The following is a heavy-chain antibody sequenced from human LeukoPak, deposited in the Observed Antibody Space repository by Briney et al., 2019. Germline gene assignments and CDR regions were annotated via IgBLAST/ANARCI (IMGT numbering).Heavy chain of an antibody. D-gene: IGHD3/OR15-3a*01. Sequence: GGSLRLSCAASGLTFSDYSMTWVRQAPGKGLFWVSGISAGGGSTYYADSVKGRFTISRDNSRNTLYLQMNSLRAEDTAVYYCAKGGLSRAGLDFWGQGTLVTVSS. CDR1: GLTFSDYS. CDR3: AKGGLSRAGLDF. CDR2: ISAGGGST. V-gene: IGHV3-23*01. J-gene: IGHJ4*02.